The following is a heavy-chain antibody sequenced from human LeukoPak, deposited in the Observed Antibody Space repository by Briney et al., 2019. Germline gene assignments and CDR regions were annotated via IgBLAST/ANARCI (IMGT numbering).Heavy chain of an antibody. J-gene: IGHJ4*02. CDR3: ARGTGEGYTYGRYYFDY. D-gene: IGHD5-18*01. CDR2: INPNSGGT. V-gene: IGHV1-2*02. Sequence: ASVKVSCKASRYTFTGYYMHWVRQAPGQGLEWMGWINPNSGGTDYAQKFQGRVTMTRVTSISTAYMELSRLRSDDTAVYYCARGTGEGYTYGRYYFDYWGQGTLVTVSS. CDR1: RYTFTGYY.